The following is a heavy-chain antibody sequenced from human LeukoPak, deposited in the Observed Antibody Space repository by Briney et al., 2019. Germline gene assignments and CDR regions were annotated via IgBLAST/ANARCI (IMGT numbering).Heavy chain of an antibody. D-gene: IGHD5-24*01. J-gene: IGHJ4*02. V-gene: IGHV3-7*01. CDR3: ARDRRDGYNLHDY. Sequence: GGSLRLSCAASGFTFSSYWMSWVRQAPGKGLEGVANIKQDGSEKYYVDSVKGRFTISRDNAKSSLYLQMNSLRAEATAVYYCARDRRDGYNLHDYWGQGTLVTVSS. CDR1: GFTFSSYW. CDR2: IKQDGSEK.